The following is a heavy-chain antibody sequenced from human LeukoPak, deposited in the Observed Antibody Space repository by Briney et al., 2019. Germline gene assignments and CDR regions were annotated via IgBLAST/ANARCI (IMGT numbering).Heavy chain of an antibody. V-gene: IGHV1-69*13. CDR3: ARGPNYYDSSGYSSYYMDV. J-gene: IGHJ6*03. CDR1: GGTFSSYA. Sequence: SVKVSCKASGGTFSSYAISWVRQAPGQGLEWMGGIIPIFGTANYAQKFQGRVTITADESTSTAYMELSSLRSEDTAVYYCARGPNYYDSSGYSSYYMDVWGKGTTVTISS. CDR2: IIPIFGTA. D-gene: IGHD3-22*01.